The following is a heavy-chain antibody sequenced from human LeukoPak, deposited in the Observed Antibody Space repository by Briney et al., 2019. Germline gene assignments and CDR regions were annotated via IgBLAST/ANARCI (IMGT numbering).Heavy chain of an antibody. V-gene: IGHV1-2*02. J-gene: IGHJ4*02. D-gene: IGHD3-22*01. Sequence: ASVKVSCHASGYTFTGYYMHWVRQAPGQGLEWMGWINPNSGGTNYAQKFQGRATMTRDTSISTAYMELSRLRSDDTAVYYCARWYYYDSSGYRYWGQGTLVTVSS. CDR1: GYTFTGYY. CDR2: INPNSGGT. CDR3: ARWYYYDSSGYRY.